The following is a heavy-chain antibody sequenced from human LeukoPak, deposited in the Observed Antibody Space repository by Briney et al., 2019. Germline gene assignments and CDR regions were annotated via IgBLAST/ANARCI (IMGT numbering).Heavy chain of an antibody. CDR2: IYYSGST. V-gene: IGHV4-39*01. Sequence: SETLSLTCTVSGGSTSSSSYYWGWIRQPPGKGLEWIGSIYYSGSTYYNPSLKSRVTISVDTSKNQFSLKLSSVTAADTAVYYCARVFMVAVAGGDLADYWGQGTLVTVSS. D-gene: IGHD6-19*01. CDR1: GGSTSSSSYY. CDR3: ARVFMVAVAGGDLADY. J-gene: IGHJ4*02.